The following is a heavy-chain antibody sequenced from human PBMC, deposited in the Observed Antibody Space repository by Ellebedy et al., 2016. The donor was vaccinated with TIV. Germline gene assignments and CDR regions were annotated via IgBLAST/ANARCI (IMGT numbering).Heavy chain of an antibody. V-gene: IGHV1-46*01. CDR2: INPSGGNT. CDR3: ARGLNYYESSAFYSYHDY. D-gene: IGHD3-22*01. Sequence: AASVKVSCKASGYTFTNNYLNWVRQAPGQGLEWMGIINPSGGNTNYALKFQGRVTMTRATSTSTVYMELSSLRSEDTAVYYCARGLNYYESSAFYSYHDYWGQGTLVTVSS. J-gene: IGHJ4*02. CDR1: GYTFTNNY.